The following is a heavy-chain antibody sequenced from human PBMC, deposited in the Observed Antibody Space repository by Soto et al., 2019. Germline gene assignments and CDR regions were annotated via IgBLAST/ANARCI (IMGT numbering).Heavy chain of an antibody. J-gene: IGHJ4*02. CDR1: GFTFSSYA. CDR3: ARILNYGGYREYYFDY. V-gene: IGHV3-30-3*01. D-gene: IGHD5-12*01. Sequence: PGGSLRLSCAASGFTFSSYAMHWVRQAPGKGLEWVAVISYDGSNKYYADSVKGRFTISRDNSKNTLYLQMNSLRAEDTAVYYCARILNYGGYREYYFDYWGQGTLVTV. CDR2: ISYDGSNK.